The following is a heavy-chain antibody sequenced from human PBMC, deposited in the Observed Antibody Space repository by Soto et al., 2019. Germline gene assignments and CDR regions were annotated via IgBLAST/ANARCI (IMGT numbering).Heavy chain of an antibody. CDR3: SRAKRWLQPYYFAY. D-gene: IGHD5-12*01. Sequence: QVQLVQSGAEVKKPGASVKVSCKASGYTFTGYYMHWVRQAPGQGLEWMGWINPNSGGTNYAQKFECRVTIARDKSISTADMELSRLRSDDTAVYDCSRAKRWLQPYYFAYWGQGTLVTVSS. CDR1: GYTFTGYY. J-gene: IGHJ4*02. CDR2: INPNSGGT. V-gene: IGHV1-2*02.